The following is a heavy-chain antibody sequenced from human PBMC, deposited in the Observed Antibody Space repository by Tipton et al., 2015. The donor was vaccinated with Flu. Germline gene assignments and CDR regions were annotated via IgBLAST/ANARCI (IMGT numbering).Heavy chain of an antibody. CDR1: GGSMNSGFCF. CDR2: VYYTGTT. J-gene: IGHJ4*02. V-gene: IGHV4-31*02. D-gene: IGHD1-1*01. Sequence: LRLSCTVAGGSMNSGFCFWTWIRQHPGKGLEWIGCVYYTGTTYYNPSLKSRITMSLDTSKTQVSLDLRSVNAADTAVYFCARDSTTTPRTFDSWGQGTLVTVSS. CDR3: ARDSTTTPRTFDS.